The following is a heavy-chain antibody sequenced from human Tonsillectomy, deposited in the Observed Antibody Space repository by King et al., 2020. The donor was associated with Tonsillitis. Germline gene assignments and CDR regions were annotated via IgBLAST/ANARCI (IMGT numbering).Heavy chain of an antibody. D-gene: IGHD2-15*01. Sequence: EVQLVESGGGLVQPGGSLRLSCAVSGFTFRSYAMSWVRQAPGKGLEWVSGISGSSSSTYYADSVKGRFSISRDNSKNTLYVEMNNVSAEDTALYYCAKDLLQCSGAGCYNAFDIWGQGTVVTVSS. CDR2: ISGSSSST. CDR1: GFTFRSYA. V-gene: IGHV3-23*04. J-gene: IGHJ3*02. CDR3: AKDLLQCSGAGCYNAFDI.